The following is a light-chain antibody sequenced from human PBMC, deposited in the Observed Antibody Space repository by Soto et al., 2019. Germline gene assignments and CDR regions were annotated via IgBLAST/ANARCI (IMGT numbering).Light chain of an antibody. CDR3: CSYAGSSTWA. CDR1: SSDVGSYNL. Sequence: QSVLTQPASVSGSPGQSITISCTGTSSDVGSYNLVSWYQQHPGKAPKLMIYEGSERPSGVSNRFSGSKSGNTASLTISGLQAEDEADYYCCSYAGSSTWAFGTGTKLTVL. J-gene: IGLJ1*01. V-gene: IGLV2-23*01. CDR2: EGS.